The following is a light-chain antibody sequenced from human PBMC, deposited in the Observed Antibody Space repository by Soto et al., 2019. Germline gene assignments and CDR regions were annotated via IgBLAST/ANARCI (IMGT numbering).Light chain of an antibody. CDR3: QQSHSTPPT. Sequence: DIQMTQSPSSLSASVGDRVTVTCRASQSISSYLSWYQQKPGKAPKLLIYAASSLQSGVPSRFSGSGSGTDFTLTISSQPPEDSATYYCQQSHSTPPTFGGGTKVEIK. CDR2: AAS. J-gene: IGKJ4*01. CDR1: QSISSY. V-gene: IGKV1-39*01.